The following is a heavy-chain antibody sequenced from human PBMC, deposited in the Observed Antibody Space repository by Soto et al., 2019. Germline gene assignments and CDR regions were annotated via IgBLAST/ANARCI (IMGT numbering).Heavy chain of an antibody. CDR2: IIPILGIA. V-gene: IGHV1-69*08. J-gene: IGHJ4*02. CDR3: AREWLRPMGCAY. D-gene: IGHD5-12*01. CDR1: GGTFSSYT. Sequence: QVQRVQSGAEVKKPGSSVKVSCKASGGTFSSYTISWVRQAPGQGLEWMGRIIPILGIANYAQRFQGRVKITADKSTSTAYMELSSLRSGDPAVYYCAREWLRPMGCAYWCQGTLITVSS.